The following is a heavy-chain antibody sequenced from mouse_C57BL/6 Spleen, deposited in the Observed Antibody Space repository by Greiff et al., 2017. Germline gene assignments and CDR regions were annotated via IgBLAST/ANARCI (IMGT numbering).Heavy chain of an antibody. Sequence: QVQLQQSGAELVKPGASVKMSCKASGYTFTSYWITWVKQRPGQGLEWIGDIYPGSGSTNDNEKFKSKATLTVDTSSSTAYMQLSSLTSEDSAVYYWAREGSSGYVGFAYWGQGTLVTVSA. CDR1: GYTFTSYW. V-gene: IGHV1-55*01. CDR2: IYPGSGST. CDR3: AREGSSGYVGFAY. J-gene: IGHJ3*01. D-gene: IGHD3-2*02.